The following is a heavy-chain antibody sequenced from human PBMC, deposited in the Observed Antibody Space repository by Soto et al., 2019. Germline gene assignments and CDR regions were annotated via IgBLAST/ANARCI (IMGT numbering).Heavy chain of an antibody. J-gene: IGHJ1*01. CDR1: GGTFSSYA. D-gene: IGHD6-19*01. V-gene: IGHV1-69*01. CDR2: IIPIFGTA. Sequence: QVQLVQSGAEVKKPGSSVKVSCKASGGTFSSYAFSWVRQAPGQGLEWMGGIIPIFGTANYAQKFQGRVTITADESTSTAYMELSSLRSEDTAVYYCAREGAVAGTRSAEYFQHWGQGTLVTVSS. CDR3: AREGAVAGTRSAEYFQH.